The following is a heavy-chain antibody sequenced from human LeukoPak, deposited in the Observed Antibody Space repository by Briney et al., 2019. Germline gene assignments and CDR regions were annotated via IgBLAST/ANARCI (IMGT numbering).Heavy chain of an antibody. J-gene: IGHJ4*02. Sequence: SETLSLTCTVSGGSISYYWSWIRQPPGKGLEWIGYISNTGSTNYNPSLKSRVTISVDTSKNQLSLKLTSVTAAATAVYYCARDLGSGGGLDYWGQGTLVTVSS. CDR3: ARDLGSGGGLDY. CDR1: GGSISYY. CDR2: ISNTGST. V-gene: IGHV4-59*01.